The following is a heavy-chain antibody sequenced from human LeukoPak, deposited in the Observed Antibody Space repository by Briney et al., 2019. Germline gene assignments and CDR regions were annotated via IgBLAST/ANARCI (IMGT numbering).Heavy chain of an antibody. CDR1: GGSFSGYY. CDR2: INHSGST. D-gene: IGHD5-24*01. Sequence: SETLSLTCAVYGGSFSGYYWSWIRQPPGKGLEWIGEINHSGSTNYNPSLKSRVTISVDTSTNQSSLKLSSVTAADTAVYYCARGRRAYAFDIWGQGTMVTVSS. V-gene: IGHV4-34*01. CDR3: ARGRRAYAFDI. J-gene: IGHJ3*02.